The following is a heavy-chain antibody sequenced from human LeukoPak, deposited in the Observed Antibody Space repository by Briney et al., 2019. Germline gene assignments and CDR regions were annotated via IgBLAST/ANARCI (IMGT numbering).Heavy chain of an antibody. V-gene: IGHV3-30*09. D-gene: IGHD3-22*01. Sequence: GGSLRLSCAASGFTFRTSTMHWGRQAPGKGLGWVAVISYDGSNKFYADSVKGRFAISRDNSKNTLYLQMNSLRGYDSAVYYCARPLSNGYFHDSGGYYPYAMDVWGQGTTVTVSS. CDR2: ISYDGSNK. J-gene: IGHJ6*02. CDR3: ARPLSNGYFHDSGGYYPYAMDV. CDR1: GFTFRTST.